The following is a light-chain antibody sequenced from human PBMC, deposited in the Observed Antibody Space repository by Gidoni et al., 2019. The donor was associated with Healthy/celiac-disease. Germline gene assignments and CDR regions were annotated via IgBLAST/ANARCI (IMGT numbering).Light chain of an antibody. J-gene: IGLJ3*02. CDR3: CSYAGSSTWV. V-gene: IGLV2-23*01. Sequence: GQSITISCTGTSSDVGSYNLVSWYQQHPGKAPKLMIYEGSKRPSGVSNRFSGSKSGNTASLTISGLQAEDEADYYCCSYAGSSTWVFGGGTKLTVL. CDR1: SSDVGSYNL. CDR2: EGS.